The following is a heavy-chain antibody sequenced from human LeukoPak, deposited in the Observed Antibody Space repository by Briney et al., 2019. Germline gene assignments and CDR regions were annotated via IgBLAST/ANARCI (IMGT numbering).Heavy chain of an antibody. CDR2: ISASDGYT. Sequence: PGGSLRLSCVASGFSLSTFAMSWVRQSPEKGLEWVSAISASDGYTYHADSVKGRFTMSRDISRNTVYLQMNSLRVDDTAVYFCARAPVVSCRGAFCYPLDYWGHGILITVSS. V-gene: IGHV3-23*01. CDR3: ARAPVVSCRGAFCYPLDY. D-gene: IGHD2-15*01. CDR1: GFSLSTFA. J-gene: IGHJ4*01.